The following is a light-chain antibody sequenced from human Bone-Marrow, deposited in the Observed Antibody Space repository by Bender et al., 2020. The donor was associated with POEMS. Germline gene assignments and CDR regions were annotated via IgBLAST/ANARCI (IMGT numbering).Light chain of an antibody. CDR2: YDD. CDR3: TAWDDGLSGGV. CDR1: SSNIGNPG. J-gene: IGLJ2*01. V-gene: IGLV1-36*01. Sequence: QSVVTQPPSLSEAPRQRVTISCSGSSSNIGNPGVIWYHQLQGEDPKRLIYYDDLLTPGVSDRFSAYKSGTSASLTISEVQAEDEDHYYCTAWDDGLSGGVFGGGTELTVL.